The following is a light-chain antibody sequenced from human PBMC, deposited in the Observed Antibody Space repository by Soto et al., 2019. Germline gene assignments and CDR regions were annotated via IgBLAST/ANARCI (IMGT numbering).Light chain of an antibody. CDR3: QLYESSPT. CDR2: GAS. V-gene: IGKV3-20*01. Sequence: ETVLTQSPGTLSLSAGERATLSCRASQSVASGYLVWYQQKPGQTPTVLIYGASTRAAGIPDRFSGSGSGTDFTLTISRLEPEDFAGYYCQLYESSPTFGQGTKVDIK. J-gene: IGKJ1*01. CDR1: QSVASGY.